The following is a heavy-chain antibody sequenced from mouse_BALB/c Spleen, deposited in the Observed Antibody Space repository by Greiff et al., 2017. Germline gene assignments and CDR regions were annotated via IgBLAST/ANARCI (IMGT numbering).Heavy chain of an antibody. CDR1: GYTFTDYW. CDR2: IDTSDSYT. CDR3: ARYGNYYFDY. J-gene: IGHJ2*01. Sequence: QVQLKQPGAELVMPGASVKMSCKASGYTFTDYWMHWVKQRPGQGLEWIGAIDTSDSYTSYNQKFKGKATLTVDESSSTAYMQLSSLTSEDSAVYYCARYGNYYFDYWGQGTTLTVSS. D-gene: IGHD2-1*01. V-gene: IGHV1-69*01.